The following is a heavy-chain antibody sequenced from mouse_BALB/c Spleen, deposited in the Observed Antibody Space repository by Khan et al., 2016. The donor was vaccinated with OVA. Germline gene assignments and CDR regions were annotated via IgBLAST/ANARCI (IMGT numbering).Heavy chain of an antibody. CDR2: TYPGGGYT. CDR1: GYTFTHYW. J-gene: IGHJ2*01. CDR3: ARRGEARATWDEFDY. V-gene: IGHV1-63*02. Sequence: QVQLQQSGTEVVRPGTSVKMSCKAAGYTFTHYWIGWVKQRPGHGLEWIGDTYPGGGYTNYNEKFKGKATLTADTSSSTAYMQLSGLTFEDSDIYYCARRGEARATWDEFDYWGQGTALRVSS. D-gene: IGHD3-3*01.